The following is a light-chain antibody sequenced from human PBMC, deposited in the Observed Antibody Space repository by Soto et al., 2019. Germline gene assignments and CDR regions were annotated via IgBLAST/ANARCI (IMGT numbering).Light chain of an antibody. V-gene: IGKV3-20*01. CDR2: GAS. CDR3: QQYGSSGT. J-gene: IGKJ1*01. Sequence: EDVLTQSPGTLSLSPGERATLSCRASQSINNNYLAWYQQKPGQPPRLLIYGASSRATGIPDRFSGSGSGTDFALTISRLEPEDFAVYYCQQYGSSGTFGQGTKVDIK. CDR1: QSINNNY.